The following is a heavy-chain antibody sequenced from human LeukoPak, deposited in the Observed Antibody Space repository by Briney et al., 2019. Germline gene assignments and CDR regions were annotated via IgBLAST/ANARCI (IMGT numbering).Heavy chain of an antibody. CDR3: ARDGLIAAAGTNWFDP. D-gene: IGHD6-13*01. CDR2: INPNSGGT. CDR1: GYTFTGYY. J-gene: IGHJ5*02. Sequence: ASVKVSCKASGYTFTGYYMHWVRQAPGQGLEWMGWINPNSGGTNYAQKFQGRVTMTRDTPISTAYMELSRLRSDDTAVYYCARDGLIAAAGTNWFDPWGQGTLVTVSS. V-gene: IGHV1-2*02.